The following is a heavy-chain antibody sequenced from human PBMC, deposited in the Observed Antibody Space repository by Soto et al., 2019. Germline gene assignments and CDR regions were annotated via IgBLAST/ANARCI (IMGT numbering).Heavy chain of an antibody. CDR1: GFIFGNYM. J-gene: IGHJ3*02. CDR2: IRDGGEST. V-gene: IGHV3-23*01. CDR3: APHVHCSGGSCHYDAFDI. Sequence: EVQLLESGGGLVQPGASLRLSCAFSGFIFGNYMMTWVRQAPGKGLEWVSTIRDGGESTYYADSVKGRFTISRDKSKNTVYLQMDSVGVEDTAVYYCAPHVHCSGGSCHYDAFDIRGQGTMVTVSS. D-gene: IGHD2-15*01.